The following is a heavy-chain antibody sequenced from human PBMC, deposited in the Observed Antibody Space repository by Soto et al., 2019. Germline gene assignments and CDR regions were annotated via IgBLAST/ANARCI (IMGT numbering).Heavy chain of an antibody. CDR1: GGTFSSYT. J-gene: IGHJ4*02. CDR2: IIPILGIA. D-gene: IGHD5-18*01. Sequence: QVQLVQSGAEVKKPGSSVKVSCKASGGTFSSYTISWVRQAPGQGLEWMGRIIPILGIANYAQKFQGRVTITADKSTSTAYMELSSLRAEDTAVYYCASDRDTAMVSPVGYWGQGPLVTVSS. CDR3: ASDRDTAMVSPVGY. V-gene: IGHV1-69*02.